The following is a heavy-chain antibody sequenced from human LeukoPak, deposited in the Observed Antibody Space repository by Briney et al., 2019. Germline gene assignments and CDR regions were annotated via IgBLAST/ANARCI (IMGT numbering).Heavy chain of an antibody. Sequence: SETLSLTCTVSGGSTSSKHYHWGWVRQPPGKGLHWIGWIDYSRSVLYNPSLASRLPLTVRPSQNEFSLKLRSMPAADTAFHCCARHRDPNYYERRGFGDYGTDVWGQGTTVTVSS. J-gene: IGHJ6*02. CDR1: GGSTSSKHYH. CDR3: ARHRDPNYYERRGFGDYGTDV. D-gene: IGHD3-22*01. V-gene: IGHV4-39*01. CDR2: IDYSRSV.